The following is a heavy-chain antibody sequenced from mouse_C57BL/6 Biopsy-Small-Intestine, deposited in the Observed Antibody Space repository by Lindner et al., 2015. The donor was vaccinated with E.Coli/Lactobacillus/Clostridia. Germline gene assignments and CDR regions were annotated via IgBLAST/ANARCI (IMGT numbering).Heavy chain of an antibody. CDR3: TRGVLNGYGYYFDY. J-gene: IGHJ2*01. CDR2: INPSSGRT. D-gene: IGHD2-2*01. Sequence: SVKVSCKASGYTFSDYYMHWVRQAPGQGLEWMGVINPSSGRTNYAQKFQGKITMTSDTSTSTVSMELSSLRSEDTAVYYCTRGVLNGYGYYFDYWGQGTLVTVSS. CDR1: GYTFSDYY. V-gene: IGHV1S22*01.